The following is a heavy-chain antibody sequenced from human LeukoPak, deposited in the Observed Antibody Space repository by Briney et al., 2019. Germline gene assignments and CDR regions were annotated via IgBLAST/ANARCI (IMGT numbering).Heavy chain of an antibody. Sequence: SETLSLTCTVSGGSISSGIYYWSWIRQPAGKGLEWIGRIYTSGSTNYNPSLKSRVTISVDTSKNQFSLKLSSVTAADTAVYYCASSLVHYDSSPGAFDIWGQGTMVTVSS. V-gene: IGHV4-61*02. CDR3: ASSLVHYDSSPGAFDI. D-gene: IGHD3-22*01. J-gene: IGHJ3*02. CDR2: IYTSGST. CDR1: GGSISSGIYY.